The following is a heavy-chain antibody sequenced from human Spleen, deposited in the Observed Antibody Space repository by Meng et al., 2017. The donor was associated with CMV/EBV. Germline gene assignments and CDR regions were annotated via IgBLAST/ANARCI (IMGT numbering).Heavy chain of an antibody. J-gene: IGHJ4*02. CDR2: IHYDGSKK. CDR3: AKHRVLILSNYFDY. Sequence: GSLKISCATSGFSFSSHGMHWVRQAPGKGLEWVAFIHYDGSKKYYADSVKGRFTISRDNSRNTVYLQMNSLSAEDTAVYYCAKHRVLILSNYFDYWGQGTLVTVSS. CDR1: GFSFSSHG. V-gene: IGHV3-30*02. D-gene: IGHD2-21*01.